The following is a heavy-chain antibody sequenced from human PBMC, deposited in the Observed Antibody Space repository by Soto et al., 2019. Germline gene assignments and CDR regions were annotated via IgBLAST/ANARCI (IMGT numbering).Heavy chain of an antibody. CDR1: GGSFSGYY. V-gene: IGHV4-34*01. D-gene: IGHD3-22*01. Sequence: SETLSLTCAVYGGSFSGYYWSWIRQPPGKGLEWIGEINHSGSNNYNPSLKSRVTISVDTSKNQFSLKLSSVTAADTAVYYCARGWFPNYYDSSGYSTDYWGQGTLVTVSS. J-gene: IGHJ4*02. CDR2: INHSGSN. CDR3: ARGWFPNYYDSSGYSTDY.